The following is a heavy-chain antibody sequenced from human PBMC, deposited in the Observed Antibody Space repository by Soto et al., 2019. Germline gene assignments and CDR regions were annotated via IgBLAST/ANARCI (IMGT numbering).Heavy chain of an antibody. Sequence: GGSLRLSCAASGFTFDDYAMHWVRQAPGKGLEWVSGISWNSGSIGYADSVKGRFTISRDNAKNSLYLQMNSLRAEDTALYYCANLLPFDYWGQGTLVTVSS. V-gene: IGHV3-9*01. CDR3: ANLLPFDY. J-gene: IGHJ4*02. CDR1: GFTFDDYA. CDR2: ISWNSGSI. D-gene: IGHD5-18*01.